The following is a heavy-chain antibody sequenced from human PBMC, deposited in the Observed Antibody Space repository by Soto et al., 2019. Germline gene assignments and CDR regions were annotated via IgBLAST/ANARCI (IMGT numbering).Heavy chain of an antibody. D-gene: IGHD6-13*01. Sequence: GGSLRLSCAASGFTVSSNYMSWVRQTPGKGLEWVSVIYSGGSTYYADSVKGRFTISRDNSKNTLYLQMNSLRAEDTAVYYCARDPTIAASGGYYYYYYGMDVWGQGTTVTVSS. CDR1: GFTVSSNY. J-gene: IGHJ6*02. CDR2: IYSGGST. V-gene: IGHV3-66*01. CDR3: ARDPTIAASGGYYYYYYGMDV.